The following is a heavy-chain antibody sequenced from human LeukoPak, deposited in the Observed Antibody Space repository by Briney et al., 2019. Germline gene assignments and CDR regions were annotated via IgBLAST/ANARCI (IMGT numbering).Heavy chain of an antibody. CDR2: INTDGSST. CDR3: ARGLWGQYYYDSSGNYYMDV. Sequence: PGGSLRLSCAASGFTFSSYWMHWVRQAPGKGLVWVSRINTDGSSTSYADSVKGRFTISRDNAKNTLYLQMNSLRAEDTAVYYCARGLWGQYYYDSSGNYYMDVRGKGTTVTVSS. CDR1: GFTFSSYW. V-gene: IGHV3-74*01. D-gene: IGHD3-22*01. J-gene: IGHJ6*03.